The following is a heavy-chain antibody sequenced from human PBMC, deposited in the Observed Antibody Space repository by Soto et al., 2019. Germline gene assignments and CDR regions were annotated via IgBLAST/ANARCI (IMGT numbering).Heavy chain of an antibody. J-gene: IGHJ4*02. CDR3: ARGPNWGYRFDS. Sequence: QVQLVQSGAEVKKPGSSVKVSCEASGGTFSGHVISWVRQAPGQGPEWMGGLIPLFGTTQHAQNFQDRLTITADKSTSTAYMELTSLRFEDTAIYYCARGPNWGYRFDSWGQGTLVTVSS. CDR2: LIPLFGTT. CDR1: GGTFSGHV. V-gene: IGHV1-69*06. D-gene: IGHD7-27*01.